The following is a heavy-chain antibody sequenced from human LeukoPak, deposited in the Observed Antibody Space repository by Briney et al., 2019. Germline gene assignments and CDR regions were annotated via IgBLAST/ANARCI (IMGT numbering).Heavy chain of an antibody. Sequence: PGGSLRLSCAASGFTFSSYPMHWVRQAPGKGLEWVGRIKSKTHGGTADYAAPVKGRFTISRDDSENTLYLQMNSLKTEDTAVYYCLTGFSAATHDGYWGQGTLVSVSS. J-gene: IGHJ4*02. D-gene: IGHD2-15*01. CDR2: IKSKTHGGTA. V-gene: IGHV3-15*01. CDR1: GFTFSSYP. CDR3: LTGFSAATHDGY.